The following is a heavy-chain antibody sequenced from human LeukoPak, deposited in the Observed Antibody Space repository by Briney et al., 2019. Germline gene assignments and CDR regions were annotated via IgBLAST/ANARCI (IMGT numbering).Heavy chain of an antibody. Sequence: PGGSLRLSCAASGVTFSSYGMHWVRQAPGKGLEWVAYIRYDGSNKYYADSVKGRFTIYRDNYKNTLYLQMNSLRAEDTALYYCAKPDHYCSGGSCYSLPFDYWGQGTLVTVSS. CDR1: GVTFSSYG. J-gene: IGHJ4*02. D-gene: IGHD2-15*01. V-gene: IGHV3-30*02. CDR2: IRYDGSNK. CDR3: AKPDHYCSGGSCYSLPFDY.